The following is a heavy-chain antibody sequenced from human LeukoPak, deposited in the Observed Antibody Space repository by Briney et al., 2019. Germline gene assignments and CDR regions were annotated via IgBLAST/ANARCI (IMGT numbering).Heavy chain of an antibody. CDR2: IRYDGSNK. J-gene: IGHJ4*02. CDR3: AKDLFSLGPSYLTTGTLDY. V-gene: IGHV3-30*02. CDR1: GFTFSSYG. Sequence: GGSLRLSCAASGFTFSSYGMHWVRQAPGKGLEWVAFIRYDGSNKYYADSVKGRFTISRDNSNNTLYLQMNSLRAEDTAVYYCAKDLFSLGPSYLTTGTLDYWGQGTLVTVSS. D-gene: IGHD4-17*01.